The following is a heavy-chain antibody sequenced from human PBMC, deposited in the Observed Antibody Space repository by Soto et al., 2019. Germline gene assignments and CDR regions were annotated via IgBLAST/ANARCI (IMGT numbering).Heavy chain of an antibody. D-gene: IGHD2-8*01. J-gene: IGHJ4*02. CDR1: GGTSSSYA. V-gene: IGHV1-69*13. Sequence: SVKVSCKASGGTSSSYAISWVRQAPGQGLEWMGGIIPIFGTANYAQKFQGRVTITADESTSTAYMELSSLRSEDTAVYYCARARAYCTNGVCPFDYWGLGTLVTVSS. CDR2: IIPIFGTA. CDR3: ARARAYCTNGVCPFDY.